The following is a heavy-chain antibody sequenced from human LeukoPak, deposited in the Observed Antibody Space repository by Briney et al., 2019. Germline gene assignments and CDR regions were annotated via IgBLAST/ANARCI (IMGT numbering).Heavy chain of an antibody. J-gene: IGHJ4*02. D-gene: IGHD3-10*01. CDR3: ARDAGMVSGSFDY. CDR2: ISWNSGSI. Sequence: GGSLRLSCAASGFTFDDYAMHWVRQAPGKGLEWVSGISWNSGSIGYADSVKGRFTISRDNAKNSLYLQMNSLRAEDTAVYYCARDAGMVSGSFDYWGQGTLVTVSS. V-gene: IGHV3-9*01. CDR1: GFTFDDYA.